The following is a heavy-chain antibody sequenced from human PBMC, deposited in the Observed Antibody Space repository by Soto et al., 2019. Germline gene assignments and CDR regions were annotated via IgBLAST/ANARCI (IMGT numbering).Heavy chain of an antibody. V-gene: IGHV3-23*01. CDR3: VKDRQRGRSRYYYSY. CDR2: ISGSGGST. Sequence: EVQLLESGGGLVQPGGSLRLSCAASGFTFSSYAMSWVRQAPGKGLEWVSAISGSGGSTYYADSVKGRFTISRDNSKTTLYLQMNSLRAEDTAVYYCVKDRQRGRSRYYYSYCGQGTLVTVSS. J-gene: IGHJ4*02. CDR1: GFTFSSYA. D-gene: IGHD3-22*01.